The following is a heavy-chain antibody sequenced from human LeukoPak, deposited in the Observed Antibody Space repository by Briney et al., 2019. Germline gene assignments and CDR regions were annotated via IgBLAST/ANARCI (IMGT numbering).Heavy chain of an antibody. CDR2: INPNSGGT. CDR1: GYTFTGYY. CDR3: ARLWEYYDSSGYYHWFDP. J-gene: IGHJ5*02. V-gene: IGHV1-2*02. Sequence: ASVKVSCKASGYTFTGYYMHWVRQAPGQGLEWMGWINPNSGGTNYAQKFQGRVTMTRDTSISTAYMELSRLRSDDTAVYYCARLWEYYDSSGYYHWFDPWSQGTLVTVSS. D-gene: IGHD3-22*01.